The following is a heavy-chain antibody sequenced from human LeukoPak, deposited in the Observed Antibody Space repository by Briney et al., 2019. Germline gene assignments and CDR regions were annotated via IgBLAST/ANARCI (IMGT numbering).Heavy chain of an antibody. J-gene: IGHJ5*02. D-gene: IGHD2-2*01. Sequence: SQTLLLTCAISGDSVSSNSVTWNWIRQSPSRGLEWLGRTYYRSTWYNDYAVSVRGRITINPDTSKNQFSLHLNSVTPEDTAVYYFARRLTQYDCFDPWGQGILVTVSS. CDR3: ARRLTQYDCFDP. CDR1: GDSVSSNSVT. V-gene: IGHV6-1*01. CDR2: TYYRSTWYN.